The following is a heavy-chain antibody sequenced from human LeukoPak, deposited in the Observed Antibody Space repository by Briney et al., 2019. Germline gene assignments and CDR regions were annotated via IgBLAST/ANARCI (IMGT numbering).Heavy chain of an antibody. D-gene: IGHD3-16*02. CDR3: AGHYVWGSYRPIGGPFDY. CDR2: IYYSGST. J-gene: IGHJ4*02. Sequence: SETLSLTCTVSGDSISSYYWSWIRQPPGKGLEWIGYIYYSGSTNYNPSLKSRVTISVDTSKNQFSLKLSSVTAADTAVYYCAGHYVWGSYRPIGGPFDYWGQGTLVTVSS. V-gene: IGHV4-59*08. CDR1: GDSISSYY.